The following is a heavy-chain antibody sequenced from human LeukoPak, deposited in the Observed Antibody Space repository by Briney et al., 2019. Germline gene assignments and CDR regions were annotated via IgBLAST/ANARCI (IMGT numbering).Heavy chain of an antibody. CDR1: GFSFSNFA. Sequence: GGSLRLSCEVSGFSFSNFAMSWVRQAAGKGLEWVSAISGSGGSTYYAGSVQGRFTISRDNSKNTLYLQMDSLRAEDTALYYCAKEYGGYDFDYWGQGTLVTVSS. CDR2: ISGSGGST. V-gene: IGHV3-23*01. J-gene: IGHJ4*02. CDR3: AKEYGGYDFDY. D-gene: IGHD5-12*01.